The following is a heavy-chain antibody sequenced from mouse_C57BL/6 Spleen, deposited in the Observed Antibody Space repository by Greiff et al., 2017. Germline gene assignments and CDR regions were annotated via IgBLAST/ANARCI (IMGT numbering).Heavy chain of an antibody. Sequence: VQLVESGPGLVAPSQSLSITCTVSGFSLTSYGVHWVRQPPGKGLEWLVVIWSDGSTTYNSALKSRLSISKDNSKSQVFLKMNSLQTDDTAMYYCARHGDTTVVATPMDYWGQGTSVTVSS. CDR1: GFSLTSYG. J-gene: IGHJ4*01. CDR2: IWSDGST. D-gene: IGHD1-1*01. V-gene: IGHV2-6-1*01. CDR3: ARHGDTTVVATPMDY.